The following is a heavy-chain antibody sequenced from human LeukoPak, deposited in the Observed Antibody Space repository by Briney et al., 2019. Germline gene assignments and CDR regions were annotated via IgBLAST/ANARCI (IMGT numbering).Heavy chain of an antibody. CDR3: ARNVHSGFDY. J-gene: IGHJ4*02. CDR1: GYTFTSYY. CDR2: INPSGGST. V-gene: IGHV1-46*01. Sequence: ASVKVSCKSSGYTFTSYYIHWVRQAPGQGLEWMGFINPSGGSTSYAQKFQGRVTMTRDMSTSTLYIELSSLRSEDTAVYYCARNVHSGFDYWGQGTLVTVSS. D-gene: IGHD3-10*01.